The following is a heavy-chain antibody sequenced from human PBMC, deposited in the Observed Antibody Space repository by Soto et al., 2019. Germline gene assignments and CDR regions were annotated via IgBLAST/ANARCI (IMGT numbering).Heavy chain of an antibody. D-gene: IGHD1-7*01. V-gene: IGHV1-69*06. J-gene: IGHJ5*02. Sequence: SVKVSCKASGGTFSSYAISWVRQAPGQGLEWMGGIIPIFGTANYAQKFQGRVTITADKSTSTAYMELSSLRSEDTAVYYCASDGMELGGRRFDPWGQGTLVTVSS. CDR3: ASDGMELGGRRFDP. CDR1: GGTFSSYA. CDR2: IIPIFGTA.